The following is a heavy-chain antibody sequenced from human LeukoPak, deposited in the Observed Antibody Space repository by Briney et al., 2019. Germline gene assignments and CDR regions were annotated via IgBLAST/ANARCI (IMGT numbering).Heavy chain of an antibody. CDR2: ISASGGTT. D-gene: IGHD3-22*01. V-gene: IGHV3-23*01. Sequence: GGSLRLSCAASGFTFSDYALTWVRQAPGKGLEWLSTISASGGTTSFADSVKGRFTISRDNSNNRLYLQMNSLRAEDTAVYYCVRDDDRPDNGLDYWGQGTLVTVSS. CDR3: VRDDDRPDNGLDY. CDR1: GFTFSDYA. J-gene: IGHJ4*02.